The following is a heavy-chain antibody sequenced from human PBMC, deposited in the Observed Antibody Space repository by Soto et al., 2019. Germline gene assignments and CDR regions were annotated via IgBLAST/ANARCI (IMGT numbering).Heavy chain of an antibody. CDR2: INAGNGNI. D-gene: IGHD6-19*01. CDR3: ARDGAVAGDSNFDY. CDR1: GYTFTSFA. J-gene: IGHJ4*02. Sequence: GASVKVSCKASGYTFTSFAIHWVRQAPGPGLEWMGWINAGNGNIKHTRKFQHRITITRDTSASTAYMELSRLRFEDTAVYYCARDGAVAGDSNFDYWGQGTLVTVSS. V-gene: IGHV1-3*01.